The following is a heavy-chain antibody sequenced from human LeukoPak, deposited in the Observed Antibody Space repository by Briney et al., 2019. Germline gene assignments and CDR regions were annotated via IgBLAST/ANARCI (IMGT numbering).Heavy chain of an antibody. CDR2: IYYTGST. Sequence: SETLSLTCSVSGGSISSLYWSWIRQPPGKGLEWIGYIYYTGSTNYNPSLRGRVAMFIDMSKNQFSLRLSSVTAADAAVYYCARHRAYSSSSPFDYWGQGTLVTVSS. D-gene: IGHD6-6*01. J-gene: IGHJ4*02. CDR1: GGSISSLY. CDR3: ARHRAYSSSSPFDY. V-gene: IGHV4-59*08.